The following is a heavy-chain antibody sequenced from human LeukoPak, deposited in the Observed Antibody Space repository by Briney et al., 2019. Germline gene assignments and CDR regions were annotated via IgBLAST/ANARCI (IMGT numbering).Heavy chain of an antibody. CDR1: GFTFSSYS. CDR2: ISGDSGGT. V-gene: IGHV3-23*01. CDR3: AKDGGPTVFYYFDS. J-gene: IGHJ4*02. Sequence: PGGSLRLSCAASGFTFSSYSMNWVRQAPGKGLEWVSGISGDSGGTNYADSVKGRFTISRDNSKNTLYLQMNSLRAEDTAAYYCAKDGGPTVFYYFDSWGQGTLVTVSS. D-gene: IGHD1-1*01.